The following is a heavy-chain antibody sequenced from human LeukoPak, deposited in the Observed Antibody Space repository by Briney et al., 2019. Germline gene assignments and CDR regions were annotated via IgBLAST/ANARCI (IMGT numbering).Heavy chain of an antibody. CDR2: ISAYNGNT. Sequence: GASVKVSCKVSGYTLTELSMHWVRQAPGQGLEWMGWISAYNGNTNYAQRLQGRVTMTTDTSTSTAYMELRGLRSDDTAVYYCARVVATLDWFDPWGQGTLVTVSS. CDR1: GYTLTELS. D-gene: IGHD5-12*01. J-gene: IGHJ5*02. CDR3: ARVVATLDWFDP. V-gene: IGHV1-18*01.